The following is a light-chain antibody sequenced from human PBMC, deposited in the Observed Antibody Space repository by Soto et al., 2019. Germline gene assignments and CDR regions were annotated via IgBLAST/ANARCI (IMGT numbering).Light chain of an antibody. CDR3: QQYNNWPPMYT. CDR1: QSISSN. CDR2: GAS. J-gene: IGKJ2*01. Sequence: ETVMTQSPATLSVSPGERATLSCRASQSISSNLAWYQQKRGQAPRLLIYGASTRATGIPARFSGSGSGTEFTLTISSLQSEDFAVYYCQQYNNWPPMYTFGQGTKLEIK. V-gene: IGKV3-15*01.